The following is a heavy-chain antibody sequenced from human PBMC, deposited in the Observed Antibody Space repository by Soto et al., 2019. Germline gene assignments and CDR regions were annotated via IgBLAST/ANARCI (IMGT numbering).Heavy chain of an antibody. CDR3: ARDGNSGSYHLDY. CDR2: FNPSGGST. J-gene: IGHJ4*02. D-gene: IGHD1-26*01. CDR1: GYTFTSYY. V-gene: IGHV1-46*01. Sequence: ASVKVSCKASGYTFTSYYMHWVRQAPGQGPEWMGIFNPSGGSTTYAQKFQGRVTMTGDTSTSTVYMELSSLRSEDTAVYYCARDGNSGSYHLDYWGQGTLVTFSS.